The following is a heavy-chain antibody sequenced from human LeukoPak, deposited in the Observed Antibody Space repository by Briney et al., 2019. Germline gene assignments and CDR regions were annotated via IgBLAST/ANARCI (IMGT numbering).Heavy chain of an antibody. CDR2: ISSSSSYI. CDR3: ARGGSSSSGGFDY. D-gene: IGHD6-6*01. Sequence: GGSLRLSCAASGFTFSSYSMNWVRQAPGKGLEWVSSISSSSSYIYYADSVKGRFTISRDNAKNSLYLQMNSLRAEDTAVYYCARGGSSSSGGFDYWGQGTLVTVSS. CDR1: GFTFSSYS. V-gene: IGHV3-21*01. J-gene: IGHJ4*02.